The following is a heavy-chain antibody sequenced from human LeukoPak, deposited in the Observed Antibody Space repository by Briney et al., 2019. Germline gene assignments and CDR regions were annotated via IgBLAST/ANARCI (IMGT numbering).Heavy chain of an antibody. J-gene: IGHJ5*02. CDR3: ARPYDSSGYQDENWFDP. D-gene: IGHD3-22*01. CDR1: GYTFTGYY. Sequence: ASVKVSCKASGYTFTGYYMHWVRQAPGQGREGMGWINPNSGGTNYAQKFQGRVTMTRDTSISTAYMELSRLRSDDTAVYYCARPYDSSGYQDENWFDPWGQGTLVTVSS. V-gene: IGHV1-2*02. CDR2: INPNSGGT.